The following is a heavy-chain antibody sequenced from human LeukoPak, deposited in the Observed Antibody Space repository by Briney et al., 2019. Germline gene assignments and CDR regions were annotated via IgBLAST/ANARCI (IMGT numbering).Heavy chain of an antibody. J-gene: IGHJ4*02. V-gene: IGHV3-74*01. D-gene: IGHD2/OR15-2a*01. CDR2: INSDGSWT. CDR1: GNYW. Sequence: GPLSLSCAASGNYWRHWSRQAPGKGLVWVSHINSDGSWTSYADSVKGRFTISKDNAKNTVYLQMNNLRAGDTAVYYCVSFYEAYWGRGTLVTVSS. CDR3: VSFYEAY.